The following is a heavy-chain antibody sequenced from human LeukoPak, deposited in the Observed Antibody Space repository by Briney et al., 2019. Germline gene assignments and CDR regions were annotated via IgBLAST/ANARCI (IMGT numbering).Heavy chain of an antibody. CDR1: GFMFSSNR. J-gene: IGHJ4*02. V-gene: IGHV3-7*01. D-gene: IGHD3-16*01. CDR2: IKEDGTET. CDR3: ARDGVRWFDY. Sequence: GGSLRLSCAASGFMFSSNRMSWVRLAPGKGLEWVANIKEDGTETYYVDSVKGRFTISRDNAKNSLYLQMNSLRAEDTAVYYCARDGVRWFDYWGQGTLVTVSS.